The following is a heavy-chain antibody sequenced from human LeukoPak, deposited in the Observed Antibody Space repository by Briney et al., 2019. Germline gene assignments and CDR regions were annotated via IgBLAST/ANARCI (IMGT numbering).Heavy chain of an antibody. Sequence: SETLSLTCTVSGYSISSGYYWGWIRQPPGKGLEWIGSIYHSGSTYYNPSLKSRVTISVETSKNQFSLKLSSVTAADTAVYYCAGGASDSSSWYYYYYYRDVWGKGTTVTVSS. CDR1: GYSISSGYY. V-gene: IGHV4-38-2*02. CDR3: AGGASDSSSWYYYYYYRDV. J-gene: IGHJ6*03. D-gene: IGHD6-13*01. CDR2: IYHSGST.